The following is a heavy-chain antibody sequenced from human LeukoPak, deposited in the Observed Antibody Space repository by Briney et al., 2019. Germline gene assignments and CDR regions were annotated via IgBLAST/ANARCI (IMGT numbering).Heavy chain of an antibody. Sequence: GGSLRLSCAASGFALSSHWMTWVRQVPGRGPEWVANVNRVGSETYYLDSVKGRFTISRDNSKNTLYLQMNSLRAEDTAVYYCAKVAVAGTSGAYYYYGMDVWGQGTTVTVSS. CDR3: AKVAVAGTSGAYYYYGMDV. J-gene: IGHJ6*02. CDR2: VNRVGSET. D-gene: IGHD6-19*01. CDR1: GFALSSHW. V-gene: IGHV3-7*03.